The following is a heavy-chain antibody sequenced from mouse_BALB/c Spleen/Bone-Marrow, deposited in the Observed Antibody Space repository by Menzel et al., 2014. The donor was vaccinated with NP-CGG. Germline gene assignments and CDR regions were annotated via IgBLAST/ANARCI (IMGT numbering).Heavy chain of an antibody. V-gene: IGHV5-17*02. CDR1: GFTFSSFG. Sequence: VESGGGLVQPGGSRKLSCAASGFTFSSFGMHWVRQAPEKGLEWVAYISSGSSTIYYADTVKGRFTISRDNPKNTLFLQMTSLRSEDTAMYYCARDEDYAMDYWGQGTSVTVSS. CDR2: ISSGSSTI. CDR3: ARDEDYAMDY. J-gene: IGHJ4*01.